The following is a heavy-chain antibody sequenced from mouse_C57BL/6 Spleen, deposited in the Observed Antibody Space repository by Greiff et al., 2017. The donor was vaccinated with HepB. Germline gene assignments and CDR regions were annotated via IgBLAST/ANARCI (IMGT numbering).Heavy chain of an antibody. CDR2: INPNNGGT. J-gene: IGHJ3*01. CDR1: GYTFTDYY. D-gene: IGHD2-2*01. V-gene: IGHV1-26*01. CDR3: ARDRVTTTPFAY. Sequence: EVQLQQSGPELVKPGASVKISCKASGYTFTDYYMNWVKQSHGKSLEWIGDINPNNGGTSYNQKFKGKATLTVDKSSSTAYMELRSLTSEDSAVYYCARDRVTTTPFAYWGQGTLVTVSA.